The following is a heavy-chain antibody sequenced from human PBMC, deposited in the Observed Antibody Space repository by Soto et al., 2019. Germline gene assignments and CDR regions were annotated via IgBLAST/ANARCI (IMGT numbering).Heavy chain of an antibody. D-gene: IGHD2-2*01. CDR1: GGTFSSYA. V-gene: IGHV1-69*01. Sequence: VQLVQSGAEVEKPGSSVKVSCKASGGTFSSYAISWVRQAPGQGLEWMGGIIPISETTNYAQKFQGRVTITADESKSTAYMELSSLRSEDTAVYYCAKSQGSSTSLEIYYYYYYGMDVWGQGTTVTVSS. CDR2: IIPISETT. CDR3: AKSQGSSTSLEIYYYYYYGMDV. J-gene: IGHJ6*02.